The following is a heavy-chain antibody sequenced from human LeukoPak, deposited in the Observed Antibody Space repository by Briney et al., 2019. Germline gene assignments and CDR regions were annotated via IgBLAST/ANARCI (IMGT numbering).Heavy chain of an antibody. CDR3: ARSGPLYDILTGYTPGNFDY. CDR2: ISAYNGNT. J-gene: IGHJ4*02. Sequence: ASVTVSCKASGYTFTSYGISWVRQAPGQGLEWMGCISAYNGNTNYAQKLQGRVTMTTDTSTSTAYMELRSLRSDDTAVYYCARSGPLYDILTGYTPGNFDYWGQGTLVTVSS. CDR1: GYTFTSYG. D-gene: IGHD3-9*01. V-gene: IGHV1-18*01.